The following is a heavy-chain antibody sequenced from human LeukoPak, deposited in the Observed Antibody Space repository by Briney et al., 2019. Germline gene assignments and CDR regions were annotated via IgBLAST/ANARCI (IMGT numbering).Heavy chain of an antibody. J-gene: IGHJ4*02. Sequence: GGSLRLSCAASGFTVSNYAMSWVRQAPGKGLEWGSRINSDGSSTSYADSVKGRFTISRDNAKNMVYLQMNSLRTEDTAVYYCATDGGYGFHYWGPGTLVTVSS. CDR1: GFTVSNYA. CDR3: ATDGGYGFHY. V-gene: IGHV3-74*01. CDR2: INSDGSST. D-gene: IGHD5-12*01.